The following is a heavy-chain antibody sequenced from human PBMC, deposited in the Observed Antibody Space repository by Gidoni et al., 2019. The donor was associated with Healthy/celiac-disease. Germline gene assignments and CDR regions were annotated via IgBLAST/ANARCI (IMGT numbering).Heavy chain of an antibody. D-gene: IGHD2-2*01. CDR1: GGSISSSSYY. V-gene: IGHV4-39*01. CDR2: IYYSGST. Sequence: QLQLQESGPGLVKPSETLSLTCTVSGGSISSSSYYWGWIRQPPGKGLEWIGSIYYSGSTYYNPSLKSRVTISVDTSKNQFSLKLSSVTAADTAVYYCARQLGYCSSTSCYSFDYWGQGTLVTVSS. CDR3: ARQLGYCSSTSCYSFDY. J-gene: IGHJ4*02.